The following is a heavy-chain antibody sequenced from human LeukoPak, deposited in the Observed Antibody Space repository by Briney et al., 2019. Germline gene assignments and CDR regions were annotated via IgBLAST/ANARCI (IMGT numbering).Heavy chain of an antibody. J-gene: IGHJ4*02. CDR2: VYHSGST. Sequence: PSETLSLTCAVSGYSISSGYHWGWIRQPPGKGLEWLGSVYHSGSTFYNPSLRSRVTMSVDTSQNQFSLMLSSMTATDTAVYYCVRFITESIADYWGQGTLVTVSS. V-gene: IGHV4-38-2*01. CDR3: VRFITESIADY. D-gene: IGHD1-20*01. CDR1: GYSISSGYH.